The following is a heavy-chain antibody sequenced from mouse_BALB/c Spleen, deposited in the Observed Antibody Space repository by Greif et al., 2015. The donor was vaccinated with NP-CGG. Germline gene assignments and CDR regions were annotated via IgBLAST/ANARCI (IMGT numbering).Heavy chain of an antibody. CDR3: ARDSDYGFAY. CDR1: GFTFTDYY. CDR2: IRNKANGYTT. V-gene: IGHV7-3*02. D-gene: IGHD2-4*01. Sequence: EVKLMESGGGLVQPGGSLGLSCATSGFTFTDYYMSWVRQPPGKALEWLGFIRNKANGYTTEYSASVKGRFTISRDNSQSILYLQMNTLRAEDSATYYCARDSDYGFAYWGQGTLVTVSA. J-gene: IGHJ3*01.